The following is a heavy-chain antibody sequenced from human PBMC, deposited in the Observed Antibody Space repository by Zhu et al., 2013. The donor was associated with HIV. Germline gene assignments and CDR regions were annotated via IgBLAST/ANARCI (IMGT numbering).Heavy chain of an antibody. J-gene: IGHJ4*02. CDR2: IIPIFGTA. D-gene: IGHD1-26*01. V-gene: IGHV1-69*12. CDR3: ARDRPTSGVPGRVFDY. CDR1: GGTFSSYA. Sequence: QVQLVQSGAEVKKPGSSVKVSCKASGGTFSSYAISWVRQAPGQGLEWMGGIIPIFGTANYAQKFQGRVTITADESTSTAYMELSSLRSEDTAVYYCARDRPTSGVPGRVFDYWGQGTLVTVSS.